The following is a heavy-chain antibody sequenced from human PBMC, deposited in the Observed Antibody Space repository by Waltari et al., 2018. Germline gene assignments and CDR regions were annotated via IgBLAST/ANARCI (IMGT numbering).Heavy chain of an antibody. Sequence: EVQLLESGGGLVQPGGSLRLSCAASGFTFRTYAMTWVRQAPGKGLEWVSGITSSGGSTYYAASVKGRFTISRDSSRNTLHLQMNSLRAEDTAIYYCTKWLTAAGTGWFDCWGQGTLVTVSS. CDR1: GFTFRTYA. CDR2: ITSSGGST. CDR3: TKWLTAAGTGWFDC. V-gene: IGHV3-23*01. D-gene: IGHD6-13*01. J-gene: IGHJ4*02.